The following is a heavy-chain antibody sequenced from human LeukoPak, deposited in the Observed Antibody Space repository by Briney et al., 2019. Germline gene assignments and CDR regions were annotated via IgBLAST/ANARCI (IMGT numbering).Heavy chain of an antibody. V-gene: IGHV4-59*08. J-gene: IGHJ3*02. Sequence: SEALSLTCTVSGGSISSYHWSWVRQPPGKGLEWIGYIYYSGSTNYNPSLKSRVTISVDTSKNQFSLKLSSVTAADTAVYYCARSRGLDQAGAFEIWGQATMVTVSS. CDR3: ARSRGLDQAGAFEI. D-gene: IGHD2-2*01. CDR1: GGSISSYH. CDR2: IYYSGST.